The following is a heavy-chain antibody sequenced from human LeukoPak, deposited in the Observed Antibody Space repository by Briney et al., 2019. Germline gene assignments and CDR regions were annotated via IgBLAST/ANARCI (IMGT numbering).Heavy chain of an antibody. D-gene: IGHD6-19*01. J-gene: IGHJ4*02. CDR3: AKDQWKSY. V-gene: IGHV3-30*18. CDR1: GFTFNNAW. CDR2: ISYDGSNK. Sequence: PGGSLRLSCAASGFTFNNAWMSWVRQAPGKGLEWVAVISYDGSNKYYADSVKGRFTISRDNSKNTLYLQMNSLRAEDTAVYYCAKDQWKSYWGQGTLVTVSS.